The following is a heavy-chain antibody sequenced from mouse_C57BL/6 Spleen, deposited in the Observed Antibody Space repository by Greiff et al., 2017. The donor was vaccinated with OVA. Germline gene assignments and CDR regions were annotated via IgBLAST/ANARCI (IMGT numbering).Heavy chain of an antibody. CDR3: AREDYGSSSWFAY. J-gene: IGHJ3*01. V-gene: IGHV1-82*01. CDR1: GYAFSSSW. Sequence: VQLQQSGPELVKPGASVKISCKASGYAFSSSWMNWVKQRPGKGLEWIGRIYPGDGDTNYNGKFKGKATLTADKSSSTAYMQLSSLTSEDSAVYVCAREDYGSSSWFAYWGQGTLVTVSA. CDR2: IYPGDGDT. D-gene: IGHD1-1*01.